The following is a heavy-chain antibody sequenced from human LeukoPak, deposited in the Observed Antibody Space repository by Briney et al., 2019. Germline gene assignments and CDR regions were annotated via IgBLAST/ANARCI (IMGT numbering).Heavy chain of an antibody. V-gene: IGHV4-30-4*01. D-gene: IGHD2-2*02. Sequence: SETLSLTCTVSGGSISSGDYYWSWIRQPPGKGLEWIGYIYYSGSTYYNPSLKSRVTISVDTSKNQFSLKLSSVTAADTAVYYCAREIVVVPAAIRGNWFDPWGQGTLVTASS. CDR3: AREIVVVPAAIRGNWFDP. CDR1: GGSISSGDYY. CDR2: IYYSGST. J-gene: IGHJ5*02.